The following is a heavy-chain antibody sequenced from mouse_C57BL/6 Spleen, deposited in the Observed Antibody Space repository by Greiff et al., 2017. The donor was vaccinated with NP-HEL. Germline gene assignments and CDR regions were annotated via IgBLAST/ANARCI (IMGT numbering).Heavy chain of an antibody. CDR2: INPYNGGT. V-gene: IGHV1-19*01. D-gene: IGHD2-3*01. CDR3: ARNRDGYYPFAY. J-gene: IGHJ3*01. CDR1: GYTFTDYY. Sequence: VQLQQSGPVLVKPGASVKMSCKASGYTFTDYYMNWVKQSHGKSLEWIGVINPYNGGTSYNQKFKGKATLTVDKSSSTAYMELNSLTSEDSAVYYCARNRDGYYPFAYWGQGTLVTVSA.